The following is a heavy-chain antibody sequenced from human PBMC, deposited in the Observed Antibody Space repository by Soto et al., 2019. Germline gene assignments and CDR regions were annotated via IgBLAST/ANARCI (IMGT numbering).Heavy chain of an antibody. J-gene: IGHJ4*02. CDR3: ARRYGGTFDY. CDR2: IYYSGST. D-gene: IGHD2-15*01. Sequence: QVQLQESGPGLVKPSETLSLTCTVSGGSISSYYWSWIRQPPGKGLEWIGYIYYSGSTNYNPSLKRRVTISVDPSKNQSSLKLSSVTAADTAVYYCARRYGGTFDYWGQGTLVTVSS. CDR1: GGSISSYY. V-gene: IGHV4-59*08.